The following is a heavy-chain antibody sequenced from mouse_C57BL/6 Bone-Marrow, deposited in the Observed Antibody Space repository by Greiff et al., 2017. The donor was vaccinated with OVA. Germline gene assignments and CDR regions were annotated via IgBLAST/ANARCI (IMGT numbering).Heavy chain of an antibody. CDR2: IDPENGDT. CDR1: GFNIKDDY. D-gene: IGHD2-1*01. J-gene: IGHJ2*01. Sequence: VQLQQSGAELVRPGASVKLSCTASGFNIKDDYMHWVKQRPEQGLEWIGWIDPENGDTEYASKFQGKATITADTSSNTAYLQLSSLTPEDTAVDYCTSYGNFDYWGQGTTLTVSS. V-gene: IGHV14-4*01. CDR3: TSYGNFDY.